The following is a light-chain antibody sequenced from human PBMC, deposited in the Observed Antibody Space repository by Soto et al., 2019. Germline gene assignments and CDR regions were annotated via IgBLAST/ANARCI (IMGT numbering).Light chain of an antibody. CDR3: QQYHSYSYS. J-gene: IGKJ2*03. CDR2: KAS. CDR1: QSIGSS. V-gene: IGKV1-5*03. Sequence: DIQMTQSPATLSASVGDRVTITCRASQSIGSSLAWYQQRPGKAPKLLIHKASSLESGVPSTFSGGGSGTEFSLTIISLQPDDFATYYCQQYHSYSYSFGQGTKLEIK.